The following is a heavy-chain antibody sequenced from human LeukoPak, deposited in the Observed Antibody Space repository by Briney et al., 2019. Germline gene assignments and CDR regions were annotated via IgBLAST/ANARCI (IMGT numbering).Heavy chain of an antibody. D-gene: IGHD3-22*01. V-gene: IGHV3-48*01. CDR3: ACSTNFSDSSVHHDD. CDR1: GFSFSSYC. CDR2: ISSSSSTI. Sequence: GGSLRLSCGASGFSFSSYCMNWGRQAPGKGLEWVSYISSSSSTIYYADSVKGRFTISRDNAKNSLYLQMNSLRAEDTAVYYCACSTNFSDSSVHHDDWGQGTLVTVSS. J-gene: IGHJ4*02.